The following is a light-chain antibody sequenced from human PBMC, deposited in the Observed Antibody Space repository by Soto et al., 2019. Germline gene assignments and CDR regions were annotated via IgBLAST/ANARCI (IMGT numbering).Light chain of an antibody. CDR1: QSVSNNY. CDR2: GAS. Sequence: ETVLTQSPGILSLSLGDRATLSCRASQSVSNNYLAWYQQKPGQAPRLLIYGASNRATGIPDRFSGSGSGTDFTLTISRLEPEDFAVYYCQQYGSSGTFGQGTKVDI. J-gene: IGKJ1*01. CDR3: QQYGSSGT. V-gene: IGKV3-20*01.